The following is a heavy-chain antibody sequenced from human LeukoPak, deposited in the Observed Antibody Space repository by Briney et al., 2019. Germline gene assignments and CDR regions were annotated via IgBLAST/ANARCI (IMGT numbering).Heavy chain of an antibody. CDR2: ISGYSGDTNYAQISGYNDYT. J-gene: IGHJ4*02. D-gene: IGHD2-21*01. Sequence: ASVKVSCKASGYTFTSYYMHWVRQALGQGLEWMGWISGYSGDTNYAQISGYNDYTNYAQKFQGRVTMTTDTSTSTAYMELRSLRFDDTAVYYCARATTAYSGLIDYWGQGTLVTVSS. V-gene: IGHV1-18*04. CDR1: GYTFTSYY. CDR3: ARATTAYSGLIDY.